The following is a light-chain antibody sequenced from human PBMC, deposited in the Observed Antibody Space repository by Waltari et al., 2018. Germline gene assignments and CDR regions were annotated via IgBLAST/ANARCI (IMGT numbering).Light chain of an antibody. J-gene: IGKJ4*01. Sequence: VMTQTPRTLSVTPGQPASLSCKSSQTLLHSDGNTFFFWYMQKPGQSPHLLIYDVSSRFSGVPDRFRCSGSGTDFTLKISRVEAEDTGVYYCMQGVHLPLTFGGGTKVEI. V-gene: IGKV2-29*02. CDR3: MQGVHLPLT. CDR1: QTLLHSDGNTF. CDR2: DVS.